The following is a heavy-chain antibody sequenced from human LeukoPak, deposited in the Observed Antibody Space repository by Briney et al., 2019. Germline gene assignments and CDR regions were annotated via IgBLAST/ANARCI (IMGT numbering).Heavy chain of an antibody. CDR2: ISGSGGST. Sequence: GGSLRLSCAASGFTFSSHGMSCVRQAPGKGLEWVSAISGSGGSTYYADSVKGRFTISRDNSKNTLYLQMNSLRAEDTAVYYCAKDRTMTPYGPRNYYYYYMDVWGKGTTVTISS. J-gene: IGHJ6*03. CDR1: GFTFSSHG. CDR3: AKDRTMTPYGPRNYYYYYMDV. D-gene: IGHD3-22*01. V-gene: IGHV3-23*01.